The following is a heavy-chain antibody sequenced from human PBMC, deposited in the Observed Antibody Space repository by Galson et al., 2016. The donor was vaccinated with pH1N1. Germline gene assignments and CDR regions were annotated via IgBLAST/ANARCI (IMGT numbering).Heavy chain of an antibody. CDR3: ARGPFLLSNSFDS. Sequence: DSLRSGGFYWSWIRQPAGKGLEWIGHLYISGNTNYSPSLKTRVTISGDTSKNQFSLNLTSVTAADTAVYYCARGPFLLSNSFDSWGQGTLVIVSS. V-gene: IGHV4-61*09. CDR2: LYISGNT. CDR1: DSLRSGGFY. J-gene: IGHJ4*02. D-gene: IGHD2/OR15-2a*01.